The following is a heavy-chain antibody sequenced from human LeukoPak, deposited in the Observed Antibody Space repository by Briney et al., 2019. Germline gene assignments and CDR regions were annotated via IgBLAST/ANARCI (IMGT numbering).Heavy chain of an antibody. CDR3: ARSGGSGRGNYMDV. V-gene: IGHV1-69*05. J-gene: IGHJ6*03. CDR1: GGTFSSYA. CDR2: IIPIFGTA. D-gene: IGHD2-15*01. Sequence: SVKVSCKASGGTFSSYAISWVRQAPGQGLEWMGGIIPIFGTANYAQKFQGRVTITTDESTSTACMELSSLRSEDTAVYYCARSGGSGRGNYMDVWGKGTTVTVSS.